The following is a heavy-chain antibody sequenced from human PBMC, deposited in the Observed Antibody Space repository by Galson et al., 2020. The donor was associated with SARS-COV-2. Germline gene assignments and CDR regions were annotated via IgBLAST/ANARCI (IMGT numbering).Heavy chain of an antibody. V-gene: IGHV3-33*01. Sequence: GASLKISCESSGFSFSTYGMDWVRPAPGKGLEWVAVIWYDGSNKYYADSVKGRFTISRDNSKNTLYLQMNSLRADDTAVYYCARGSNSDAFDIWGQGTMVTVSS. J-gene: IGHJ3*02. CDR1: GFSFSTYG. CDR2: IWYDGSNK. CDR3: ARGSNSDAFDI. D-gene: IGHD3-10*01.